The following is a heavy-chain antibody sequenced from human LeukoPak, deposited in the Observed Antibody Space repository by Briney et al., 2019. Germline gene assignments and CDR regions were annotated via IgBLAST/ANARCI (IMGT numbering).Heavy chain of an antibody. D-gene: IGHD3-16*02. CDR1: GYTFINND. J-gene: IGHJ3*02. V-gene: IGHV1-8*01. CDR2: MNPNSGNI. Sequence: AASVKVSCKASGYTFINNDINWVRQAAGQGLEWMGWMNPNSGNIVYAQKFQGRVTMTRNTSISTAYMELSSLRSEDTAVYYCARRRAGPTFGGVIVGDRSLERYAFDIWGQGTMVTVSS. CDR3: ARRRAGPTFGGVIVGDRSLERYAFDI.